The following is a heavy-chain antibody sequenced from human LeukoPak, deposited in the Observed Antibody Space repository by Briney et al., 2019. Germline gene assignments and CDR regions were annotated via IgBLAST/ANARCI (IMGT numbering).Heavy chain of an antibody. Sequence: SVKVSCKASGGTFSSYAISWVRQAPGQGLEWMGGIIPIFGTANYAQKFQGRVTITTDESTSTAYMELSSLRPEDTAVYYCARYLTAGGPRLNYYMDVWGKGTTVTVSS. CDR1: GGTFSSYA. V-gene: IGHV1-69*05. CDR2: IIPIFGTA. CDR3: ARYLTAGGPRLNYYMDV. J-gene: IGHJ6*03. D-gene: IGHD2-2*01.